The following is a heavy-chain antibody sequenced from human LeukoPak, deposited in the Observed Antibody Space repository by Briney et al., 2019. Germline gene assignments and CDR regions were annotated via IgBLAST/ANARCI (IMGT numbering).Heavy chain of an antibody. CDR1: GGSFSGFY. J-gene: IGHJ6*03. Sequence: SETLSLTCAVYGGSFSGFYWSWIRQPPGKGLEWIGEISHSGSINYNPSLKSRVSTSVDTSKNQFSLSLSSVTAADTAVYYCARGPQNPPSGGFWSRSSYYYHHMDVWGKGTTVTVSS. D-gene: IGHD3-3*01. CDR2: ISHSGSI. CDR3: ARGPQNPPSGGFWSRSSYYYHHMDV. V-gene: IGHV4-34*01.